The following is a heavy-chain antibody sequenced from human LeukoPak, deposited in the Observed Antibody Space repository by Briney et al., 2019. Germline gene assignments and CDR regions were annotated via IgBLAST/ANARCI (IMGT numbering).Heavy chain of an antibody. D-gene: IGHD1-26*01. CDR2: ISSSSSTI. J-gene: IGHJ4*02. Sequence: GGSLRLSCAASGFTFSSYCMNWVRQAPGKGLEWVSYISSSSSTIYYADSVKGRFTISRDNAKNSLYLQMNSLRAEDTAVYYCARVEWELLPDYWGQGTLVTVSS. CDR1: GFTFSSYC. V-gene: IGHV3-48*01. CDR3: ARVEWELLPDY.